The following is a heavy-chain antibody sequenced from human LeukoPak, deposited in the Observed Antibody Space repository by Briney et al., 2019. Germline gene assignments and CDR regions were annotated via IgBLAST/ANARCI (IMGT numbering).Heavy chain of an antibody. CDR3: ARGFKAGLFDY. D-gene: IGHD3/OR15-3a*01. CDR1: GFTFSTYT. CDR2: ISYDGSNK. V-gene: IGHV3-30*04. J-gene: IGHJ4*02. Sequence: GGSLTLSCAASGFTFSTYTIHWVRQAPGKGLEWVAVISYDGSNKFFADSVKGRFTTSRVNSRNTVYLQMNSLRAEDTAVYYCARGFKAGLFDYWGQGTLVTVSS.